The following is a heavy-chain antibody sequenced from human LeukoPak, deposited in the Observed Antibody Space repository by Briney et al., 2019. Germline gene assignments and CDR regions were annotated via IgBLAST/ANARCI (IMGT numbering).Heavy chain of an antibody. Sequence: PGGSLRLSCAASGFTFSSYGMHWVRQAPGKGLEWVAFIRYDGSNKYYADSVKGRFTISRDNSKNTLYLQMNSLRAEDTAVYCCAKDRIVVVPAALDYWGQGTLVTVSS. CDR2: IRYDGSNK. V-gene: IGHV3-30*02. CDR1: GFTFSSYG. J-gene: IGHJ4*02. D-gene: IGHD2-2*01. CDR3: AKDRIVVVPAALDY.